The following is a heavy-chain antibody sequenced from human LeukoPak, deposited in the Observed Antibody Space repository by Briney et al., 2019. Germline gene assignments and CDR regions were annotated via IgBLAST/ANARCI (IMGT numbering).Heavy chain of an antibody. CDR2: INHSGST. D-gene: IGHD4-11*01. J-gene: IGHJ4*02. CDR3: ASRTDYNGDY. Sequence: PSETLSLTCAVYGGSFSGYYWSWIRQPPGKGLEWIGEINHSGSTNYNPSLKSRVTISVDTSKNQFSLELSSVTAADTAVYYCASRTDYNGDYWGQGTLVTVSS. CDR1: GGSFSGYY. V-gene: IGHV4-34*01.